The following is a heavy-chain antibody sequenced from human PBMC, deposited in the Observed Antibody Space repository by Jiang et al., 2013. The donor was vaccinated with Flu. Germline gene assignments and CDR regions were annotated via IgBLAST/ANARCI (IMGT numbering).Heavy chain of an antibody. CDR3: AHSAPWIPTRPETYYFDS. D-gene: IGHD6-6*01. V-gene: IGHV2-5*01. CDR2: ILWNNDK. CDR1: GFSLSSTGVG. Sequence: KPTQTLTLTCSFSGFSLSSTGVGVAWIRQPPGKALEWLTLILWNNDKYYSPSLRGRLTITKDTSKNQVVLSMTDMAPVDTATYYCAHSAPWIPTRPETYYFDSWGPGTLVTVSS. J-gene: IGHJ4*02.